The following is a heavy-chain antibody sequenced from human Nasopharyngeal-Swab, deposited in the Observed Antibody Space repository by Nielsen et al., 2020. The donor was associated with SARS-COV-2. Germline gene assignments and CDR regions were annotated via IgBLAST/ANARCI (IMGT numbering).Heavy chain of an antibody. Sequence: GGSLRLSCAASGFTFSSYWMHWVRQAPGKGLVWVSRINSDGSSTSYADSVKGRFTISRDNAKNTLYLQMNSLRAEDTAVYYCARGDYSNYVDYYYYYYMDVWGKGTTATVSS. CDR1: GFTFSSYW. D-gene: IGHD4-11*01. CDR2: INSDGSST. J-gene: IGHJ6*03. CDR3: ARGDYSNYVDYYYYYYMDV. V-gene: IGHV3-74*01.